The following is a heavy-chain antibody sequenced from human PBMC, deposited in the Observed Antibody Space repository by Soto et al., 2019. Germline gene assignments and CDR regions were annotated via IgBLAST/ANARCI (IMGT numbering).Heavy chain of an antibody. CDR2: INSDGSST. CDR1: GFTFSSYW. J-gene: IGHJ4*02. V-gene: IGHV3-74*01. CDR3: AREDIVVVPAAIYH. Sequence: GGSLRLSCAASGFTFSSYWMHWVRQAPGKGLVWVSRINSDGSSTSYANSVKGRFTISRDNARNTLYLQMNSLRAEDTAVYYCAREDIVVVPAAIYHWGQGTLVTVSS. D-gene: IGHD2-2*01.